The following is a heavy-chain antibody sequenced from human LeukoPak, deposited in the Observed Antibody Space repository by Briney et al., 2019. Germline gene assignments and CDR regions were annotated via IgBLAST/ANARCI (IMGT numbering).Heavy chain of an antibody. CDR3: ASRYCSGGSCYSSYPFDAFDI. CDR1: GGSISSSSYY. CDR2: IYYSGST. Sequence: SETLSLTCTVSGGSISSSSYYWGWIRQPPGKGLEWIGSIYYSGSTYYNRFLKSRVTISVDTSKDQFSLKLSSVTAADTAVYFCASRYCSGGSCYSSYPFDAFDIWGQGTMVTVSS. J-gene: IGHJ3*02. V-gene: IGHV4-39*07. D-gene: IGHD2-15*01.